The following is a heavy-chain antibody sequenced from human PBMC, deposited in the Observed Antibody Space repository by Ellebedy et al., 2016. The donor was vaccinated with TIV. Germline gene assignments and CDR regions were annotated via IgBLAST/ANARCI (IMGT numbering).Heavy chain of an antibody. CDR2: IPQHGSEN. Sequence: GESLKISCTASGFIFNNYWMSWVRQAPGTGLEWVANIPQHGSENFYVDSVKGRFTISRDNAKNSLYLQMSSLGAEDTAVYDGARYGTSPGTTGLFDYWGQGTRVTVSS. CDR1: GFIFNNYW. D-gene: IGHD1-1*01. CDR3: ARYGTSPGTTGLFDY. V-gene: IGHV3-7*03. J-gene: IGHJ4*02.